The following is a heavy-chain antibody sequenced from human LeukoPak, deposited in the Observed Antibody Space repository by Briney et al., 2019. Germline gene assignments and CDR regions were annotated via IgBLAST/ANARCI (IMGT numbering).Heavy chain of an antibody. Sequence: ASVKVSCKASGYTFTGYYMHWVRQAPGQGLEWMGWINPNSGGTNCAQKFQGRVTMTRDTSISTAYMELSRLRSDDTAVYYCARAILVRGVIITPGRYNWFDPWGQGTLVTVSS. CDR1: GYTFTGYY. CDR3: ARAILVRGVIITPGRYNWFDP. D-gene: IGHD3-10*01. J-gene: IGHJ5*02. V-gene: IGHV1-2*02. CDR2: INPNSGGT.